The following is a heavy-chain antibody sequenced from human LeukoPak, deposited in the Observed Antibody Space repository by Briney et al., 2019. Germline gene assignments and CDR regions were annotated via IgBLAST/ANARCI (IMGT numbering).Heavy chain of an antibody. Sequence: GGSLRLSCAASGFTFSSYGMHWVRHAPGKGLVWVSRINTDGSSTSYADAVKGRFTISRDNAKNTLYLKLNSLRAEETAVYYCARTVPGYFFDYWGQGTLVTVSS. J-gene: IGHJ4*02. V-gene: IGHV3-74*01. CDR2: INTDGSST. D-gene: IGHD3-10*01. CDR3: ARTVPGYFFDY. CDR1: GFTFSSYG.